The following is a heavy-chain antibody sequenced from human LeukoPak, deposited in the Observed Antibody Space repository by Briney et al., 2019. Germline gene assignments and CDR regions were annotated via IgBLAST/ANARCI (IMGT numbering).Heavy chain of an antibody. D-gene: IGHD6-13*01. CDR3: AKNYDPSSWYSPFDY. CDR1: GFTFSSYA. V-gene: IGHV3-23*01. J-gene: IGHJ4*02. Sequence: GGSLRLSCAASGFTFSSYAMSWVHQAPGKGLEWVSAISGSGGSTYYADSVKGRFTISRDNSKNTLYLQMNSLRAEDTAVYYCAKNYDPSSWYSPFDYWGQGTLVTVSS. CDR2: ISGSGGST.